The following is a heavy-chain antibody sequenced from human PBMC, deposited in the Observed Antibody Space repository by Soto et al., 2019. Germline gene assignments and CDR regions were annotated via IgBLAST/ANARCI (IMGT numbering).Heavy chain of an antibody. Sequence: GGSLRLSCAASGFTFSSYGMHWVRQAPGKGLEWVAVISYDGSNKYYADSVKGRFTISRDNSKNTLYLQMNSLRAEDTAVYYCAKDLDSSWAFDYWGQGTLVTVSS. CDR1: GFTFSSYG. D-gene: IGHD6-13*01. CDR2: ISYDGSNK. CDR3: AKDLDSSWAFDY. J-gene: IGHJ4*02. V-gene: IGHV3-30*18.